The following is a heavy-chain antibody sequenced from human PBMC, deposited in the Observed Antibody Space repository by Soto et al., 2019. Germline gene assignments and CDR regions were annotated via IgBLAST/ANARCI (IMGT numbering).Heavy chain of an antibody. CDR2: INHGGST. D-gene: IGHD3-10*01. CDR3: AIPARASRTGSRGYHSYGMDV. J-gene: IGHJ6*02. Sequence: PSETLSLTCAVYGGSFSGYYWSWIRQPPGKGLEWIGEINHGGSTNYNPSLKSRVTISVDTSKNQFSLKLSSVTAADTAVYYCAIPARASRTGSRGYHSYGMDVWGQGTTVTVAS. V-gene: IGHV4-34*01. CDR1: GGSFSGYY.